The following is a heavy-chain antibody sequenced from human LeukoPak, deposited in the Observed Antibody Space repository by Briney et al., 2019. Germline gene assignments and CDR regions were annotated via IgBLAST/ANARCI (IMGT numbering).Heavy chain of an antibody. D-gene: IGHD3-22*01. V-gene: IGHV3-74*01. CDR3: AKDSLGYYDSSGYPKTPRYFDL. Sequence: PGGSLRLSCAASGFTVSSNYMSWVRQAPGKGLVWVSRINSDGSSTSYADSVKGRFTISRDNSKNTLYLQMNSLRAEDTAVYYCAKDSLGYYDSSGYPKTPRYFDLWGRGTLVTVSS. CDR2: INSDGSST. CDR1: GFTVSSNY. J-gene: IGHJ2*01.